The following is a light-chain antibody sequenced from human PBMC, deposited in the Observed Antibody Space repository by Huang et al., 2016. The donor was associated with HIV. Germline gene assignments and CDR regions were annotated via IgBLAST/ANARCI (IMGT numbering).Light chain of an antibody. CDR3: QQRSNWLT. J-gene: IGKJ4*01. CDR1: QNINNH. CDR2: DAS. V-gene: IGKV3-11*01. Sequence: IVLTQSPATLSGYVGESVTLSCRASQNINNHLAWYQQRPGQSPRLIIYDASYRVTGVPARFSGSVSGTDFTLTISSLEPEDFVVYYCQQRSNWLTFGGGTRLEVK.